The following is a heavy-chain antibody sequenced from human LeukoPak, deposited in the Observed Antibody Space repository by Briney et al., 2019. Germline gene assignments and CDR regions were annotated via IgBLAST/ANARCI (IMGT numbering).Heavy chain of an antibody. CDR2: ISGSHRST. J-gene: IGHJ4*02. V-gene: IGHV3-23*01. D-gene: IGHD1-26*01. CDR1: GFTFSSYA. CDR3: AKGIQWELPLEC. Sequence: GGSLRLSCAASGFTFSSYAMTWVRQAPGKGLEWVSAISGSHRSTYYADSVKGRFTIPRDNSKNTLYLQMNSLRAEDTAVYYCAKGIQWELPLECWGQGTLVTVSS.